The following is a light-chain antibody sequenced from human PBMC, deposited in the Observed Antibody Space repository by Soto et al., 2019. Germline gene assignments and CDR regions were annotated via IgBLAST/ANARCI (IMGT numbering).Light chain of an antibody. CDR1: SSDVGGYNY. CDR2: EVS. CDR3: SPYAGSNNLV. V-gene: IGLV2-8*01. Sequence: QSALTQPPSASGSPGQSVTISCTGTSSDVGGYNYVSWYQQHPGKAPKLMIYEVSKRPSGVPDRFSGSKSGNTASLTVSGRQAEDEADYYCSPYAGSNNLVFGGGTKLTVL. J-gene: IGLJ3*02.